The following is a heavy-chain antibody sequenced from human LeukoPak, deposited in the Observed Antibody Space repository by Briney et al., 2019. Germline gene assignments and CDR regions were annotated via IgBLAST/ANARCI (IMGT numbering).Heavy chain of an antibody. Sequence: WGSLRLSCAASGFTFSSYGMHWVRQTPGKGLEWVAVISYDGSNKYYADSVKGRFTISRDNSKNTLYLQMNSLRAEDTAVYYCAKSGTRSSWSPRVKTYLDYWGQGTLVTVSS. CDR1: GFTFSSYG. CDR2: ISYDGSNK. D-gene: IGHD6-13*01. V-gene: IGHV3-30*18. J-gene: IGHJ4*02. CDR3: AKSGTRSSWSPRVKTYLDY.